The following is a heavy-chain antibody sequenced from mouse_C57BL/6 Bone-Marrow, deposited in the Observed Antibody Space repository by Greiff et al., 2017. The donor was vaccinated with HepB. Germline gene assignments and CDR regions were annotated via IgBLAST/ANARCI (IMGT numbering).Heavy chain of an antibody. Sequence: QVHVKQPGAELVKPGASVKLSCKASGYTFTSYWMQWVKQRPGQGLEWIGEIDPSDSYTNYNQKFKGKATLTVDTSSSTAYMQLSSLTSEDSAVYYCARRWDMDYWGQGTSVTVSS. CDR2: IDPSDSYT. V-gene: IGHV1-50*01. CDR1: GYTFTSYW. D-gene: IGHD1-1*02. CDR3: ARRWDMDY. J-gene: IGHJ4*01.